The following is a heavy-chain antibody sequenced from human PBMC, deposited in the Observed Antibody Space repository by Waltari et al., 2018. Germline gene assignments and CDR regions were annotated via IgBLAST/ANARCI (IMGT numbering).Heavy chain of an antibody. V-gene: IGHV4-39*01. CDR3: ATYIGASIGTAAFDV. Sequence: QLHLQESGPGLVKPSETLSLTCSVSGGSITSNRPYWGWIRQPPGKGPEWTGTIFYSGATYNNPSLKSRVTISVDTSKNQYSLKLTSVTAADTAVYYCATYIGASIGTAAFDVWGQGTMVTVSS. CDR1: GGSITSNRPY. D-gene: IGHD5-12*01. J-gene: IGHJ3*01. CDR2: IFYSGAT.